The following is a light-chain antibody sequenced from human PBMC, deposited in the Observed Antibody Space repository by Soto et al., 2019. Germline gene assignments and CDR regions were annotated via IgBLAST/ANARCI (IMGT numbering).Light chain of an antibody. J-gene: IGKJ5*01. Sequence: EIVMTQSPATLSLSPGERSTLSFLASHVVSSNFAWYHQKPRHAPRLLIYGASTRATGIPARFSGSGSGTEFTLTISSLQSADFAVYYCQQYNNWPPITFGQGTRLEIK. CDR3: QQYNNWPPIT. CDR1: HVVSSN. V-gene: IGKV3-15*01. CDR2: GAS.